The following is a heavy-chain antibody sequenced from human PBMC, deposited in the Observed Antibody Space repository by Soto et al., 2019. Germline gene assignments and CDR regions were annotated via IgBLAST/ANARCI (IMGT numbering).Heavy chain of an antibody. CDR2: IWYDGSNE. Sequence: QVQLVESGGGVVQPGRSLRLSCAASGFTFSSYGMHWVRQAPGKGLEWVAVIWYDGSNEYYADSVKGRFTISRDNSKNTLYLQMNSLRAEDTAVYYCAREIAVAGLDYWGQGTLVTVSS. V-gene: IGHV3-33*01. J-gene: IGHJ4*02. CDR3: AREIAVAGLDY. D-gene: IGHD6-19*01. CDR1: GFTFSSYG.